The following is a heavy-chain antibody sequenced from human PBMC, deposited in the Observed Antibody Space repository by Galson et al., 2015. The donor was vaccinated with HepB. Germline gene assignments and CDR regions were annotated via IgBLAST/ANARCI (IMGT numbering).Heavy chain of an antibody. CDR3: AAAFPSSGAFDI. J-gene: IGHJ3*02. V-gene: IGHV1-58*01. D-gene: IGHD3-10*01. Sequence: SVKVSCKASGFTFTSSAVQWVRQARGQRLEWIGWIVVGSGNTNYAQKFQERVTITRDMSTSTAYMELSSLRSEDTAVYYCAAAFPSSGAFDIWGQGTMVTVSS. CDR2: IVVGSGNT. CDR1: GFTFTSSA.